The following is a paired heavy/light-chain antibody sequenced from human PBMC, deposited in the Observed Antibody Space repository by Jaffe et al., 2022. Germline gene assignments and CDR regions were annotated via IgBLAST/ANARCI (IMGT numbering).Heavy chain of an antibody. CDR2: ISVSGTTI. V-gene: IGHV3-48*03. CDR3: ATIRVSTSGSDGFDI. D-gene: IGHD5-18*01. CDR1: GFTLSSYG. Sequence: EVQLVESGGGLVQPGGSLRLSCAASGFTLSSYGMNWVRQAPGRGLEWISYISVSGTTIYYADSVRGRFTISRDNAKNSLYLQMSSPRAEDTAVYYCATIRVSTSGSDGFDIWGQGTMVTVSS. J-gene: IGHJ3*02.
Light chain of an antibody. CDR3: QQYTSYFVA. V-gene: IGKV1-5*03. CDR1: QSISSW. Sequence: DIQMTQSPSTLSASVGDRVTITCRASQSISSWLAWYQQKPGKAPKLLIYKASTLESGVPSRFSGSGSGTEFTLTISSLQPDDFATYYCQQYTSYFVAFGQGTKVEI. J-gene: IGKJ1*01. CDR2: KAS.